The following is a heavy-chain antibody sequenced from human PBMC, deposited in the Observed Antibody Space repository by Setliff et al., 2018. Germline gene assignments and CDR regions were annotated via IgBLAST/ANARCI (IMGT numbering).Heavy chain of an antibody. D-gene: IGHD1-26*01. CDR2: IWDDGGNK. Sequence: PGGSLRLSCAASGFTFSTYRMHWVRQAPGKGLEWVAVIWDDGGNKYHADSVKGRFTISRDNAKNSLYLQMNSLRAEDAAVYYCAGDPPRSDWRLDSWGQGTLVTVSS. V-gene: IGHV3-33*08. CDR3: AGDPPRSDWRLDS. CDR1: GFTFSTYR. J-gene: IGHJ4*02.